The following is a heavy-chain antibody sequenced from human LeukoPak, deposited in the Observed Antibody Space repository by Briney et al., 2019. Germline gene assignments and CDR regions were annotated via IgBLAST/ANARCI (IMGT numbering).Heavy chain of an antibody. CDR2: IYYSGST. Sequence: PSQTLSLTCTVSGGSISSGGYYWSWIRQHPGKGLEWIAYIYYSGSTYYNPSLKSRVTISVDTSKNPFPLKLSSVTAADTAVYYCARDLSFLRYFDLWGRGTLVSVSS. J-gene: IGHJ2*01. CDR3: ARDLSFLRYFDL. D-gene: IGHD3-3*01. CDR1: GGSISSGGYY. V-gene: IGHV4-31*03.